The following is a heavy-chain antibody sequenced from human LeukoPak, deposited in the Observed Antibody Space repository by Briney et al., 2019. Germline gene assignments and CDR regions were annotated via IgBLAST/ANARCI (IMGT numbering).Heavy chain of an antibody. J-gene: IGHJ4*02. Sequence: PGGSLRLSCAASGFIFGNDDMNWVRQAPGKGLEWVSGISGDADRTHYAGSVKGRFTISRDNSKNTLSLQMNSLRAEDTAVYYCAGEYGGSQGRFDFWGQGTLVTVSS. V-gene: IGHV3-23*01. CDR2: ISGDADRT. CDR3: AGEYGGSQGRFDF. CDR1: GFIFGNDD. D-gene: IGHD1-26*01.